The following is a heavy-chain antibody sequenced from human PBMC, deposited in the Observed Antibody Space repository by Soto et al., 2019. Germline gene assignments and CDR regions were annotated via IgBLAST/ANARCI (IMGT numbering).Heavy chain of an antibody. V-gene: IGHV4-4*02. CDR1: SGSISSSNW. J-gene: IGHJ6*03. Sequence: SETLSLTCAVSSGSISSSNWWSWVRQPPGKGLEWIGEIYHSGSTNYNPSLKSRVTISVDKSKNQFSLKLSSVTAADTAVYYWARGIAAAAVAFSSYYYYMDVWGKGTTVTVSS. CDR3: ARGIAAAAVAFSSYYYYMDV. D-gene: IGHD6-13*01. CDR2: IYHSGST.